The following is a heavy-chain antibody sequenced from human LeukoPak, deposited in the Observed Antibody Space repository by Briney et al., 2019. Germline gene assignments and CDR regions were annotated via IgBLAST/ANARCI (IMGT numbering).Heavy chain of an antibody. CDR1: GFTFSSYA. CDR3: AKGGIVGATNDIDY. J-gene: IGHJ4*02. CDR2: ISGSGGGT. V-gene: IGHV3-23*01. D-gene: IGHD1-26*01. Sequence: GGSLRLSCAASGFTFSSYAMSWVRQAPGKGLEWVSAISGSGGGTYYADSVKGRFTISRDNSKNTLYLQMNSLRAEDTAVYYCAKGGIVGATNDIDYWGQGTLVTVSS.